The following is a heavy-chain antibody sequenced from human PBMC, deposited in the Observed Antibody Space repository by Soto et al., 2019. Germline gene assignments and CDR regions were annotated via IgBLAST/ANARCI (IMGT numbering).Heavy chain of an antibody. CDR2: LNPSDSYT. V-gene: IGHV5-10-1*01. CDR1: GYSFTSCW. D-gene: IGHD6-13*01. Sequence: DALKISGKRSGYSFTSCWISWVRQMPGKGLEWMGRLNPSDSYTNYSPSFQGHVTISADKSIRTAYLQWSSLKASDTAMYYCLIIIAAAGKGDYQYGNDVPFQRTSVSVSS. CDR3: LIIIAAAGKGDYQYGNDV. J-gene: IGHJ6*02.